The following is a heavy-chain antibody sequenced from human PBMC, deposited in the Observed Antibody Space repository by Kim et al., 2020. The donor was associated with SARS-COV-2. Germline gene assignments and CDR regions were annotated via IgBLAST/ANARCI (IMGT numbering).Heavy chain of an antibody. J-gene: IGHJ4*02. CDR3: ARGGGPYGYFDY. Sequence: NYNPSQKSRVTISLAPSKSQFSLKVTSVTAAETAVYYCARGGGPYGYFDYWGQGTLVTVSS. D-gene: IGHD3-16*01. V-gene: IGHV4-59*09.